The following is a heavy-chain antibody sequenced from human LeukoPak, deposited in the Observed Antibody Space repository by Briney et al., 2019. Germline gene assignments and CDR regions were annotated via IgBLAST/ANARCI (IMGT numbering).Heavy chain of an antibody. V-gene: IGHV1-2*02. Sequence: ASVKVSCKASGYTFTGYYMHWVRQAPGQGLEWMGWINPNSGGTNYAQKFQGRVTMTRDTSISTAYMELSRLRSDDTAVYYCARVLRRIAAAMVVPFDYWGQGTLVTVSS. CDR1: GYTFTGYY. J-gene: IGHJ4*02. D-gene: IGHD6-13*01. CDR3: ARVLRRIAAAMVVPFDY. CDR2: INPNSGGT.